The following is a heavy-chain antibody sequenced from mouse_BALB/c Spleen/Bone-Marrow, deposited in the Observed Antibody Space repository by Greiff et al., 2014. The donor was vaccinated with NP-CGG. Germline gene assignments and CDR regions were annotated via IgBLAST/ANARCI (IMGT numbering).Heavy chain of an antibody. CDR1: GFTFSNYW. Sequence: EVQGVESGGGLVQPGRSIKLSCVVSGFTFSNYWMNWVRQFPAKGLEWVAEIRLKSNNYATHYAQSVKGRFTLSRDDSKSNVYLQMDHLRAEGTGIYYCTTVFAYWGQGTLFTISA. J-gene: IGHJ3*01. CDR2: IRLKSNNYAT. CDR3: TTVFAY. V-gene: IGHV6-6*02.